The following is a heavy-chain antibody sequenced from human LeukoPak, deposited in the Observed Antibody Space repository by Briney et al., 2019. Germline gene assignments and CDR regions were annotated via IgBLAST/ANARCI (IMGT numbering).Heavy chain of an antibody. J-gene: IGHJ4*02. CDR3: ARGRLVTTLFSFSY. CDR2: IYYSGST. Sequence: SETLSLTCTVSGGSISSYYWGWLRQPPGKGLEWIGSIYYSGSTYYNPSLKSRVTISVDTSKNQFSLKLSSVTAADTAVYYCARGRLVTTLFSFSYWGQGTLVTVSS. V-gene: IGHV4-39*07. CDR1: GGSISSYY. D-gene: IGHD4-17*01.